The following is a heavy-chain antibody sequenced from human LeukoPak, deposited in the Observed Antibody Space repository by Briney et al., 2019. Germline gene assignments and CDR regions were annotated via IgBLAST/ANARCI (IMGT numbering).Heavy chain of an antibody. CDR2: IIPILGTA. D-gene: IGHD2-2*02. CDR3: ARYGVGPAAILGWFDP. Sequence: ASVKVSCKASGGTFSSYAISWVRQAPRQGLEWMGGIIPILGTANYAQKFQGRVTITADESTSTAYMELSSLRSEDTAVYYCARYGVGPAAILGWFDPWGQGTLVTVS. CDR1: GGTFSSYA. V-gene: IGHV1-69*13. J-gene: IGHJ5*02.